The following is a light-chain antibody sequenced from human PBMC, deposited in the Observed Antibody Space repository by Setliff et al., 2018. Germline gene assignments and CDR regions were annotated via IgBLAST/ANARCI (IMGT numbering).Light chain of an antibody. V-gene: IGLV2-14*03. J-gene: IGLJ1*01. CDR2: GVS. Sequence: QSALTQPASVSGSPGQSITISCSGTSSDVGSYDLVSWYQQHPGKPPKLIIYGVSDRPSGVSSRFSGSKSGNTAYLTISGLQTEDEAEYYCNAYASDTTYVFGSGTKVTVL. CDR1: SSDVGSYDL. CDR3: NAYASDTTYV.